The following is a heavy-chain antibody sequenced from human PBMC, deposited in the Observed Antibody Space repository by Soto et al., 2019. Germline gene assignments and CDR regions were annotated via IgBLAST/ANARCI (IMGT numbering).Heavy chain of an antibody. CDR3: ARGGLKSYWFDP. Sequence: EVQLVESGGGLVQPGGSLRLSCAASGFTFSTDWMHWVRQAPEKGLVWVSRINGDASITNYADSVKGRFTISRDNAKNTLYLQMNSLRAEDTAVYYCARGGLKSYWFDPWGQGTLVTVSS. CDR2: INGDASIT. V-gene: IGHV3-74*01. D-gene: IGHD3-10*01. CDR1: GFTFSTDW. J-gene: IGHJ5*02.